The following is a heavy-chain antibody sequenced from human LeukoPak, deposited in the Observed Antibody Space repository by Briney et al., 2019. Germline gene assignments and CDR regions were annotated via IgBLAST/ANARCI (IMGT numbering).Heavy chain of an antibody. D-gene: IGHD5-12*01. CDR3: PRTRGSYDS. Sequence: ASVKVSCKASGYTFTTYGITWVRQAPGQGLEWMGWISYNVDTNYAQKIQERVPMTRDTSTSTAYMQLSSLTSEDTAVYYCPRTRGSYDSRGQGTLVPVS. CDR2: ISYNVDT. V-gene: IGHV1-18*01. CDR1: GYTFTTYG. J-gene: IGHJ4*02.